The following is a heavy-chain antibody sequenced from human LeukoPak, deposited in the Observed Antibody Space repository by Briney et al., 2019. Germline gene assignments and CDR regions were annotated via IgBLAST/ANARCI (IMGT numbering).Heavy chain of an antibody. D-gene: IGHD3-9*01. CDR1: GFTFSSYD. CDR2: IGTAGDP. CDR3: ARAVPDILTGSGAFDI. V-gene: IGHV3-13*05. J-gene: IGHJ3*02. Sequence: GGSLRVSCAASGFTFSSYDMHWVRQATGKGLEWVSAIGTAGDPYYSGSVKGRFTISRENAKNSLYLQMNSLSAGDTAVYYCARAVPDILTGSGAFDIWGQGTMVTVSS.